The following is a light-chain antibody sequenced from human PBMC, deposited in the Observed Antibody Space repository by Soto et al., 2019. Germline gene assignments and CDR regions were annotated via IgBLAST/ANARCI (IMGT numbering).Light chain of an antibody. CDR3: CSYVGSSTVV. V-gene: IGLV2-23*01. CDR2: EGI. Sequence: QSVLTQPASVSGSPGQSITISCTGTSSDVGSYNLVSWYQQHPGKAPKLIIYEGIKRPSGVSNRFSGSKSGNTASLTISGLQAEDEADYYCCSYVGSSTVVFGGGTKVPS. J-gene: IGLJ2*01. CDR1: SSDVGSYNL.